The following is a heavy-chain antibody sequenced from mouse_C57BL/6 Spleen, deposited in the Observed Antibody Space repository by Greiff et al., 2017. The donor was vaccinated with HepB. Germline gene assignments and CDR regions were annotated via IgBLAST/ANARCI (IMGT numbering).Heavy chain of an antibody. CDR3: ARPGTGYFDY. D-gene: IGHD4-1*01. CDR1: GYTFTDYY. V-gene: IGHV1-19*01. Sequence: EVQLQQSGPVLVKPGASVKMSCKASGYTFTDYYMNWVKQSHGKSLEWIGVINPYNGGTSYNQKFKGKATLTVDKSPSTAYMELNSLTSEDSAVYYCARPGTGYFDYWGQGTTLTVSS. CDR2: INPYNGGT. J-gene: IGHJ2*01.